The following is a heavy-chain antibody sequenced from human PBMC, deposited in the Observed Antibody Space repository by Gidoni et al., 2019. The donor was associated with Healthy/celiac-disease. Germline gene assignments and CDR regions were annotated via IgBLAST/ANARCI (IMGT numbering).Heavy chain of an antibody. CDR1: GRTFSSYA. CDR3: ARDLGPSGWYFDY. Sequence: QVQLVQSGAEVKKPGSSVKVSCKASGRTFSSYAISGVRQAPGQGLEWMGRIIPILGIANYAQKFQGRVTITADKSTSTAYMELSSLRSEDTAVYYCARDLGPSGWYFDYWGQGTLVTVSS. J-gene: IGHJ4*02. CDR2: IIPILGIA. V-gene: IGHV1-69*09. D-gene: IGHD6-19*01.